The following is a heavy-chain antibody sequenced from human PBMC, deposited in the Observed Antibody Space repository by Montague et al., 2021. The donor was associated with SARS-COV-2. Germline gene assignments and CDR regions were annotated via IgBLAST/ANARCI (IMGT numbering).Heavy chain of an antibody. J-gene: IGHJ4*02. CDR2: VYYSRSS. V-gene: IGHV4-59*02. CDR1: GDSVSHDF. CDR3: VRDPAPSGSGTFYDY. Sequence: SETLSLTCTVSGDSVSHDFWTWIQQPPGKGLEWIGYVYYSRSSSYNPSXXGRVSIAVDTSKNQFSLRLSTVTAADTAIYYCVRDPAPSGSGTFYDYWGQGTLVAVSS. D-gene: IGHD1-26*01.